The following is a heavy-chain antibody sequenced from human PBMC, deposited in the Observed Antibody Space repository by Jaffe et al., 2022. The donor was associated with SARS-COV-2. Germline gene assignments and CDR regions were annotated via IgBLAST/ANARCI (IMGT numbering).Heavy chain of an antibody. Sequence: QLQLQESGPGLVKPSETLSLTCTVSGGSISSSSYYWGWIRQPPGKGLEWIGSIYYSGSTYYNPSLKSRVTISVDTSKNQFSLKLSSVTAADTAVYYCARQRDSSGWYTHAFDIWGQGTMVTVSS. CDR3: ARQRDSSGWYTHAFDI. CDR2: IYYSGST. D-gene: IGHD6-19*01. CDR1: GGSISSSSYY. V-gene: IGHV4-39*01. J-gene: IGHJ3*02.